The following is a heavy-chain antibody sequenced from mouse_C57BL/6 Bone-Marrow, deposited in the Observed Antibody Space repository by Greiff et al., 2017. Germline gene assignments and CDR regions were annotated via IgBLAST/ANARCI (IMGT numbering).Heavy chain of an antibody. J-gene: IGHJ3*01. CDR1: GYTFTSYW. CDR3: ARGGIYYYGPEAY. D-gene: IGHD1-1*01. Sequence: VQLQQPGAELVKPGASVKMSCKASGYTFTSYWITWVKQRPGQGLEWIGDIYPGSGSTNYNEKFKSKATLTVDTSSSTAYMQLSSLTSEDSAVYYCARGGIYYYGPEAYWGQGTLATVSA. V-gene: IGHV1-55*01. CDR2: IYPGSGST.